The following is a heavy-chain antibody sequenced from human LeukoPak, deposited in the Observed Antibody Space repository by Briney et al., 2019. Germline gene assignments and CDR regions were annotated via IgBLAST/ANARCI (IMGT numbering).Heavy chain of an antibody. V-gene: IGHV3-13*04. CDR2: IGPAGDP. Sequence: GGSLRLSCAASGFSFSNYDMHCVRQSTGKGLEWVSAIGPAGDPSYPDSVNGRFTISRENAESSLYLQMNSLRAGYTAVYYCARGGSGRYYSFDVWGQGTVVTVSS. J-gene: IGHJ3*01. D-gene: IGHD3-10*01. CDR1: GFSFSNYD. CDR3: ARGGSGRYYSFDV.